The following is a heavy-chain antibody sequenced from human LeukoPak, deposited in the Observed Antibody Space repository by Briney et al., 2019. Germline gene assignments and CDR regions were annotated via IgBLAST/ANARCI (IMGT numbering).Heavy chain of an antibody. V-gene: IGHV4-59*08. CDR2: IYYSGST. J-gene: IGHJ4*02. CDR1: GGSISGNY. D-gene: IGHD4-17*01. CDR3: ARYSRSGDYALDY. Sequence: SETLSLTCTVSGGSISGNYWSWIRQPPGKGLEWIGYIYYSGSTNYNPSLKSRVTMSVDTSKNQFSLKLSSVTAADTAVHYCARYSRSGDYALDYWGQGTLVTVSS.